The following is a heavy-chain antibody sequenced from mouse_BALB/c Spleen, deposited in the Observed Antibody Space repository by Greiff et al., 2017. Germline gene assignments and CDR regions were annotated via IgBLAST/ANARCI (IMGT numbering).Heavy chain of an antibody. V-gene: IGHV1S29*02. CDR1: GYTFTDYN. J-gene: IGHJ3*01. CDR3: ARDGKGLAY. D-gene: IGHD2-1*01. CDR2: IYPYNGGT. Sequence: VHVKQSGPELVKPGASVKISCKASGYTFTDYNMHWVKQSHGKSLEWIGYIYPYNGGTGYNQKFKSKATLTVDNSSSTAYMELRSLTSEDSAVYYCARDGKGLAYWGQGTLVTVSA.